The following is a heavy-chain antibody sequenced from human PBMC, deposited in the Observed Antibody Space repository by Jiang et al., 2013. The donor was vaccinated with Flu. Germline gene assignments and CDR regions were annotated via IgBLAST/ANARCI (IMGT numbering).Heavy chain of an antibody. V-gene: IGHV4-39*01. J-gene: IGHJ5*02. Sequence: GPGLVKPSETLSLTCTVSGGSISSSSYYWGWIRQPPGKGLEWIGSIYYSGSTYYNPSLKSRVTISVDTSKNQFSLKLSSVTAADTAVYYCARHGTGPYCSGGSCYLNWFDPWGPG. CDR3: ARHGTGPYCSGGSCYLNWFDP. CDR1: GGSISSSSYY. CDR2: IYYSGST. D-gene: IGHD2-15*01.